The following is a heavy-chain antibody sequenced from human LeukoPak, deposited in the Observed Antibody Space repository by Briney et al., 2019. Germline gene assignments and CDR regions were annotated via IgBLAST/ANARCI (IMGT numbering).Heavy chain of an antibody. Sequence: GGSLRLSCAASGFTFSSYGMHWVRQAPGKGLEWVAVISYDGSNKYYADSVKGRFTISRDNSKNTLYLQMNSLRAEDTAVYYCRGPPYYYGMDVWGQGTTVTVSS. J-gene: IGHJ6*02. V-gene: IGHV3-30*03. CDR3: RGPPYYYGMDV. CDR2: ISYDGSNK. D-gene: IGHD3-10*01. CDR1: GFTFSSYG.